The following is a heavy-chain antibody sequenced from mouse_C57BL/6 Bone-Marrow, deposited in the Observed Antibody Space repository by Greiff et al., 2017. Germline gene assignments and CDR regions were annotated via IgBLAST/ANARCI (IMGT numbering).Heavy chain of an antibody. J-gene: IGHJ3*01. CDR1: GYTFTSYW. Sequence: QVQLKESGAELVKPGASVKMSCKASGYTFTSYWITWVKQRPGQGLVWIGDIYPGSGSTNYNEKFKSKATLTVDTSSSTAYMQLSSLTSEDSAVYYCARAGTAYWGQGTLVTVSA. D-gene: IGHD4-1*01. CDR3: ARAGTAY. CDR2: IYPGSGST. V-gene: IGHV1-55*01.